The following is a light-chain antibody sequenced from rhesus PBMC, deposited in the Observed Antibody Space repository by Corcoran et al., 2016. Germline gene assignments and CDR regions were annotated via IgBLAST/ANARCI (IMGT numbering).Light chain of an antibody. V-gene: IGKV7-13*01. CDR3: LHSKNSLMYS. CDR1: ESVSFFGINL. Sequence: DIVLTQSPASLAVSPGQRATITCRASESVSFFGINLIHWYQPKPGQPPKLRIYQASNKDTGVPARFSGSWSGTDFTLTFNPVEVDDASDYYCLHSKNSLMYSFGQGTKVEIK. J-gene: IGKJ2*01. CDR2: QAS.